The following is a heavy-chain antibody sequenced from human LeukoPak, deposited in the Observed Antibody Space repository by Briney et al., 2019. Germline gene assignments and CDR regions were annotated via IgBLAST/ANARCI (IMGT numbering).Heavy chain of an antibody. J-gene: IGHJ4*02. Sequence: SSETLSLTCTVSGGSISSSGYYRGWIRQPPGKGLEWIGYFHNSGTSTYNPSLKSRVTISADTSKNQFSLKLNSLTTADTAVYYCTRGAGWLIDYWGQGILVTVSS. CDR3: TRGAGWLIDY. CDR2: FHNSGTS. V-gene: IGHV4-61*08. CDR1: GGSISSSGYY. D-gene: IGHD3-16*01.